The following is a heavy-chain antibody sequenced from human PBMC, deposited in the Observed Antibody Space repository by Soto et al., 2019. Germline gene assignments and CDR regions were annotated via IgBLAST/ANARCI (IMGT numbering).Heavy chain of an antibody. CDR3: GAELDFGNLSVV. V-gene: IGHV1-69*01. CDR1: EDTFKNSV. J-gene: IGHJ6*02. CDR2: TIPLFGTT. Sequence: QVQLVQSGVEVKKPGSSVRVSCKASEDTFKNSVISWVRQAPGQGLEWMGGTIPLFGTTDYAQKFQGRLTITTYASTTTAYMEVSRLTSEDTAVYYGGAELDFGNLSVVWGQGTTVIVSS. D-gene: IGHD3-10*01.